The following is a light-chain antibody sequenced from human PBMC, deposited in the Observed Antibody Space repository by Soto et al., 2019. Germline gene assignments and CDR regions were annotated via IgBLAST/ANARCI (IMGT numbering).Light chain of an antibody. CDR1: SSDVGDYNY. J-gene: IGLJ1*01. CDR3: SSYTSSSLLYV. Sequence: QSALTQPASVSGSPGQSITISCTGTSSDVGDYNYVSWYQQHPDKSPKLMIYEVSNRPSGVSNCFSGSKSGNTASMTISGLQAEDESDYDCSSYTSSSLLYVFGSGTKLTVL. CDR2: EVS. V-gene: IGLV2-14*01.